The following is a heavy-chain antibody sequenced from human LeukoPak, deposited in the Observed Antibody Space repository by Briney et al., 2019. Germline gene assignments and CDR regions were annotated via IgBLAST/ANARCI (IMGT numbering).Heavy chain of an antibody. CDR2: ISAYNGNT. CDR3: ASMGQIVVAHFDY. Sequence: ASVKVSCKASGYTFTSYGISWVRQAPGQGLEWMGWISAYNGNTNYAQKLQGRVTMTIDTSTSTAYMELRRLRSDDTAVYYCASMGQIVVAHFDYWGQGTLVTVSS. D-gene: IGHD3-22*01. CDR1: GYTFTSYG. V-gene: IGHV1-18*01. J-gene: IGHJ4*02.